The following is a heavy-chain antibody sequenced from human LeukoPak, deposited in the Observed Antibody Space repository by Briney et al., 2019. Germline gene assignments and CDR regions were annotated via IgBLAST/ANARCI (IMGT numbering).Heavy chain of an antibody. CDR2: IIPIFGTA. CDR3: ATTPKRVSGSYITHWFDT. D-gene: IGHD3-10*01. Sequence: SVKVSCKASGGTFSSYAISWVRQAPGQGLEWMGRIIPIFGTANYAQKFQGRVTITTDESTSTAYMELSSLRSEHTSVSYCATTPKRVSGSYITHWFDTWGPGTLVTVSS. CDR1: GGTFSSYA. V-gene: IGHV1-69*05. J-gene: IGHJ5*02.